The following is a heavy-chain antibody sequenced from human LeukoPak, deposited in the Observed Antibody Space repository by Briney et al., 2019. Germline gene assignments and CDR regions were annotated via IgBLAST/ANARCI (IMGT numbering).Heavy chain of an antibody. V-gene: IGHV3-21*01. J-gene: IGHJ4*02. CDR2: ISSSSSYI. CDR3: AERGAEVGATVAPGDY. Sequence: MPGGSLRLSCAASGFTFSSYSMNWVRQAPGKGLEWVSCISSSSSYIYNADSVKGRFTISRDNAKNSLYLQMNSLRVEDTAVYYCAERGAEVGATVAPGDYWGQGTLVTVSS. CDR1: GFTFSSYS. D-gene: IGHD1-26*01.